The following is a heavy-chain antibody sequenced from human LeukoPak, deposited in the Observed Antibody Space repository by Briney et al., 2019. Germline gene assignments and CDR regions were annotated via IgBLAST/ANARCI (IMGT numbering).Heavy chain of an antibody. D-gene: IGHD1-26*01. V-gene: IGHV1-46*01. CDR3: ARDRSDAGEPDNWFDP. CDR1: GYTFTSNY. J-gene: IGHJ5*02. Sequence: ASVKVSCKAFGYTFTSNYMHWVRQAPGQGPEWMGVISPSGGSTTYAQKFQGRVTMTRDMSTSTVYMELSSLRSEDTAVYYCARDRSDAGEPDNWFDPWGQGTLVTVSS. CDR2: ISPSGGST.